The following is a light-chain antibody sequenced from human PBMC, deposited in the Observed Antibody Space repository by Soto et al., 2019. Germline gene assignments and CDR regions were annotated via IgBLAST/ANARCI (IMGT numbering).Light chain of an antibody. CDR2: DDN. V-gene: IGLV1-51*01. Sequence: QSVLTQPPSVSVAPGQKVTISCSGSSSNIGGNSVSWYQQLPGTVPKLLIYDDNKRPSGIPDRFSGSKSGTSATLGITGFQTGDEADYYCGSWDSSLSAYVFGTGTKVTVL. CDR3: GSWDSSLSAYV. CDR1: SSNIGGNS. J-gene: IGLJ1*01.